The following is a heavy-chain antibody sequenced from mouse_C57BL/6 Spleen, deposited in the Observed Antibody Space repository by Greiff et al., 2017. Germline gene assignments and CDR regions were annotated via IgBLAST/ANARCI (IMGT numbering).Heavy chain of an antibody. J-gene: IGHJ2*01. V-gene: IGHV14-2*01. CDR1: GFNITDYY. CDR2: LDPVDGET. CDR3: ARTGTAYYFDY. Sequence: VQLQQSGAELVKPGASVKLSCTASGFNITDYYMHWVKQRTEKGLEWIGRLDPVDGETKYAPNFQGQATVTADTSTNTAHLQLSSLTSEDTAVYDCARTGTAYYFDYWGQGTTLTVSS. D-gene: IGHD4-1*01.